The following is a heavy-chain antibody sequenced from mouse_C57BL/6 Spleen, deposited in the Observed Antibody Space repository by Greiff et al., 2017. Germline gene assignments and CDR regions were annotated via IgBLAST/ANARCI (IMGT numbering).Heavy chain of an antibody. Sequence: QVQLQQPGAELVKPGASVKLSCKASGYTFTSYWMHWVKQRPGQGLEWIGMIRPNSGSTNYNEKFKSKATLTVDKSSSTAYMQLSILTSEDSAVYYCASGPSHDRYAMDYWGQGTSVTVSS. CDR1: GYTFTSYW. CDR2: IRPNSGST. J-gene: IGHJ4*01. D-gene: IGHD2-12*01. CDR3: ASGPSHDRYAMDY. V-gene: IGHV1-64*01.